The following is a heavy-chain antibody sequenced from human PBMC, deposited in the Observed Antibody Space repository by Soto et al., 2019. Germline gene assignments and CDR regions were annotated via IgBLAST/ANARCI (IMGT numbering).Heavy chain of an antibody. D-gene: IGHD3-10*01. CDR1: GFTFDDYS. J-gene: IGHJ4*02. Sequence: WGSLRLSCVVSGFTFDDYSMSWVRQAPGKGLEWVSCIGASGTITYYAEAVKGRFRISRDNSKNTLYLEMNGLRADDTATYYCAKDWARGFRYYFDYWGQGSLVTVSS. CDR3: AKDWARGFRYYFDY. CDR2: IGASGTIT. V-gene: IGHV3-23*01.